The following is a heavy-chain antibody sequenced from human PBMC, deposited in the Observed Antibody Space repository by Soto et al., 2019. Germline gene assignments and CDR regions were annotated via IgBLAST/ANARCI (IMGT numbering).Heavy chain of an antibody. CDR1: GGSISGYY. J-gene: IGHJ6*02. D-gene: IGHD2-21*02. CDR2: VYYSGGA. CDR3: TRDGDGRMTNNPYYYYGMDV. Sequence: SETLSLTCTVSGGSISGYYWSWIRQPPGKGLEWIGNVYYSGGAKYNPSVKRRVSISVDTSKNQFSLNLSSVTAADTAVYYCTRDGDGRMTNNPYYYYGMDVWGQGITVTVSS. V-gene: IGHV4-59*01.